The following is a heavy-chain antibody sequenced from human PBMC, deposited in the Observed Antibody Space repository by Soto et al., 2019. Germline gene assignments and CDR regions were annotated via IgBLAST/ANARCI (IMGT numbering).Heavy chain of an antibody. CDR3: ARGGSLDF. V-gene: IGHV1-3*01. CDR1: GYTFTDFT. J-gene: IGHJ4*02. Sequence: QVQFVQSGADVKTPGASVKVSCKSAGYTFTDFTVHWVRQAPGQGLEWMGWIDAGNGETTYSQHFQGRVIFTRDTSANTAYMQLSSLTSEDTAIYYCARGGSLDFWSQGTQITVSS. CDR2: IDAGNGET. D-gene: IGHD2-15*01.